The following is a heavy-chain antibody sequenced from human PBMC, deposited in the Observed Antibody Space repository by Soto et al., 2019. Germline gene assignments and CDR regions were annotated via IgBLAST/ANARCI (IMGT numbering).Heavy chain of an antibody. D-gene: IGHD5-12*01. Sequence: QITLKESGPALVRPTQTLTLTCSFSGFSLTTRGVAVGWIRQPPGKALEWLALIFWDDDKWYSPSLRSRLTITXDXXKNQVVLTMTNMDPVDTATYYCAHRSRGYAYHSDPWGQGTLVTVSS. CDR2: IFWDDDK. CDR3: AHRSRGYAYHSDP. V-gene: IGHV2-5*02. J-gene: IGHJ5*02. CDR1: GFSLTTRGVA.